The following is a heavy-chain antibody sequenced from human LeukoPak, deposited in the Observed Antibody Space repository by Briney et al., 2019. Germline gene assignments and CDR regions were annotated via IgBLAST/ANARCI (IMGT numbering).Heavy chain of an antibody. CDR3: ARDLKYSSSWYGGDY. J-gene: IGHJ4*02. CDR2: IYYSGST. Sequence: SETLSLTCTVSGGSISSSSYYWGWIRQPPGKGLEWIGSIYYSGSTYYNPSLKSRVTISVDTSKNQFSLKLSSVTAADTAVYYCARDLKYSSSWYGGDYWGQGTLVTVSS. D-gene: IGHD6-13*01. V-gene: IGHV4-39*07. CDR1: GGSISSSSYY.